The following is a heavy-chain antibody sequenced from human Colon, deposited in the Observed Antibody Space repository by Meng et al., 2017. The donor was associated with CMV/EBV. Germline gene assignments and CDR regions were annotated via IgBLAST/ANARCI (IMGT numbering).Heavy chain of an antibody. J-gene: IGHJ4*02. Sequence: GESLKISCAASRFTFSSYAMSWVRQAPGKGLEWVSILYTDGPTTNYADSVKGRFIISRDNSKNTVYLQMNSLRAEDSAVYYCAKGPWGIVSHWGQGTLVTVSS. CDR3: AKGPWGIVSH. V-gene: IGHV3-23*03. D-gene: IGHD2-15*01. CDR2: LYTDGPTT. CDR1: RFTFSSYA.